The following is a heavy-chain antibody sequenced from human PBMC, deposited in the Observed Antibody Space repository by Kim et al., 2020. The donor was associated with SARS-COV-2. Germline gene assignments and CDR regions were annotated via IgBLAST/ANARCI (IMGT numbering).Heavy chain of an antibody. CDR3: AKGGSTTGYVD. J-gene: IGHJ1*01. CDR1: GFTFSSYY. V-gene: IGHV3-23*01. Sequence: GGSLRLSCVASGFTFSSYYMTWVRQAPGRGLEWVSSISGSGRPTYYADSVKGRFTISRDNSKNTVQLQMKSLRAEDTAVYYCAKGGSTTGYVDWGEGTLV. D-gene: IGHD2-15*01. CDR2: ISGSGRPT.